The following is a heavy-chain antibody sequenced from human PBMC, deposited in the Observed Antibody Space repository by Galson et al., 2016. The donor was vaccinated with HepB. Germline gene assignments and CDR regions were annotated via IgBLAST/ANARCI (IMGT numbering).Heavy chain of an antibody. D-gene: IGHD5-18*01. Sequence: SLRLSCAASGLTFSSYAMHWVRQAPGKGLEWVAVISYDGGNKYYAGSVKGRFTISRDNSKNTLYLQMNSLKTEDTAVYYCARDGVTGGIYYYGMDVWGQGTTVIVSS. CDR3: ARDGVTGGIYYYGMDV. J-gene: IGHJ6*02. V-gene: IGHV3-30-3*01. CDR1: GLTFSSYA. CDR2: ISYDGGNK.